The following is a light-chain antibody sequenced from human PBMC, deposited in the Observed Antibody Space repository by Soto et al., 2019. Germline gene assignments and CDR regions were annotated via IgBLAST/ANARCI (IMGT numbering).Light chain of an antibody. CDR1: QSVSSSY. CDR3: QQRSNWPWT. Sequence: EIVLTQSPGTLSLSPGERATLSGRASQSVSSSYLAWYQQKPGQAPRLLIYHAFNRATGIPARFSGSGSGTDFTLTINSLEPEDFAVYYCQQRSNWPWTFGQGTKVDIK. CDR2: HAF. J-gene: IGKJ1*01. V-gene: IGKV3D-20*02.